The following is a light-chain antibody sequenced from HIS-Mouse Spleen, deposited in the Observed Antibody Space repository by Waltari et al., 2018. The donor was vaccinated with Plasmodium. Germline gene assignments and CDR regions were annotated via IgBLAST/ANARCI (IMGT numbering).Light chain of an antibody. V-gene: IGLV3-27*01. CDR3: YSAADNNRV. CDR1: KLGDQN. CDR2: KDS. J-gene: IGLJ3*02. Sequence: SYELTQPPSVSVSPGQTASITCSGDKLGDQNACWYQQKPSQSPVLVIYKDSERPSGIPERFSGSSSGTTVTLTISGAQVEDEADYYCYSAADNNRVFGGGTKLTVL.